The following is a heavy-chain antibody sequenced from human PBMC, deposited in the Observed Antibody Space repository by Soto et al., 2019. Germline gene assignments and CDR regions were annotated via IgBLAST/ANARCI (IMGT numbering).Heavy chain of an antibody. CDR2: IYYSGTT. J-gene: IGHJ4*02. D-gene: IGHD1-26*01. Sequence: QLQLQESGPGLVKPSETLSLTCTVSGGSISSNNYYWGWIRQPPRKGLEWIGSIYYSGTTYYNPSLKNRLTISVDTSKNQFSLKLSSVTAADTVVYYCARHRLLTPPVYWGQGTLVTVSS. V-gene: IGHV4-39*01. CDR3: ARHRLLTPPVY. CDR1: GGSISSNNYY.